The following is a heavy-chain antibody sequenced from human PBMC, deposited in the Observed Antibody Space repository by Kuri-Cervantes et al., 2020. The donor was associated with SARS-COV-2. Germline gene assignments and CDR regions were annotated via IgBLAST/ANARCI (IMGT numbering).Heavy chain of an antibody. V-gene: IGHV4-38-2*01. D-gene: IGHD1-26*01. Sequence: SETLSLTCVVSGYSISSGHFWGWIRQPPGKGLEWIGSIYHSGLAYYNPSLKSRVTMSVDTSKNQFSLKLSSVTAADTAVYYCARLGGGADWGQGTLVTVSS. CDR3: ARLGGGAD. CDR2: IYHSGLA. J-gene: IGHJ4*02. CDR1: GYSISSGHF.